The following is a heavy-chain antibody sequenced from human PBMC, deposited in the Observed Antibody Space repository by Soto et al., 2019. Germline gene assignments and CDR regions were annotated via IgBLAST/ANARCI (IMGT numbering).Heavy chain of an antibody. CDR3: AREIFGVVNWFDP. V-gene: IGHV3-21*01. CDR1: GFTFSSYS. CDR2: VSSSSSYI. J-gene: IGHJ5*02. Sequence: PGGSLRLSCAASGFTFSSYSMNWVRQAPGKGLEWVSSVSSSSSYIYYADSVKGRFTISRDNAKNSLYLQMNSLRAEDTAVYYCAREIFGVVNWFDPWGQGTLVTVSS. D-gene: IGHD3-3*01.